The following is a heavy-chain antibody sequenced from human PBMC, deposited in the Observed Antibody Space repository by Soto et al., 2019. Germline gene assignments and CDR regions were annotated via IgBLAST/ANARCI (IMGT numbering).Heavy chain of an antibody. CDR1: GYTLTELS. V-gene: IGHV1-24*01. D-gene: IGHD3-9*01. CDR2: FDPEDGET. Sequence: ASVKVSCKVSGYTLTELSMHWVRQAPGKGLEWMGGFDPEDGETIYAQKFQGRVTMTEDTSTDTAYMELSSLRSEDTAVYYCATKRRPSYYDILTGYYESFDYWGQGTLVTVSS. CDR3: ATKRRPSYYDILTGYYESFDY. J-gene: IGHJ4*02.